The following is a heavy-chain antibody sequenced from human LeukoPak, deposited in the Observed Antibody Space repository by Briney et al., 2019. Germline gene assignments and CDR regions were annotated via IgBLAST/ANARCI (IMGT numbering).Heavy chain of an antibody. CDR1: GFTFSRYA. CDR2: MSGSGGST. Sequence: GGSLRLSCGASGFTFSRYAMSWVRQAPGKGLEWVSGMSGSGGSTYYADSVKGRFTISRDNSRNTLYLQMNSLRAEDTAVYYCAKAMAERAYSYADPLAYWGQGNLVTVSS. D-gene: IGHD5-18*01. CDR3: AKAMAERAYSYADPLAY. V-gene: IGHV3-23*01. J-gene: IGHJ4*02.